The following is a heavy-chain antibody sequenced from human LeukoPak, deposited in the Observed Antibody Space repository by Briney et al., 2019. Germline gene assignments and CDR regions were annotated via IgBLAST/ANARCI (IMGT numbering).Heavy chain of an antibody. CDR1: GSTFSSCT. J-gene: IGHJ4*02. V-gene: IGHV3-30-3*01. CDR2: ISYDGSNK. D-gene: IGHD1-26*01. Sequence: GGSLRLSCAASGSTFSSCTMHWVRQAPGKGLEWVAVISYDGSNKYYADSVKGRFTISRDNSQNTLYLQMNSLRAEDTAVYYCARDPSGSYFSSGIDYWGQGILVTVPS. CDR3: ARDPSGSYFSSGIDY.